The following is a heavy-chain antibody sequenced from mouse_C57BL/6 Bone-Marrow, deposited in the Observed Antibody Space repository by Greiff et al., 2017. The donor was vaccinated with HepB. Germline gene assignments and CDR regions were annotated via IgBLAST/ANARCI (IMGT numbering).Heavy chain of an antibody. CDR1: GFSLTSYG. V-gene: IGHV2-2*01. D-gene: IGHD1-1*01. Sequence: QVQLKESGPGLVQPSQSLSITCTVSGFSLTSYGVHWVRQSPGKGLEWLGVIWSGGSTDYNAAFISRLSISKDNSKSQVFFKMNSLQADDTAIYYCARLLRYHYAMDYWGQGTSVTVSS. J-gene: IGHJ4*01. CDR3: ARLLRYHYAMDY. CDR2: IWSGGST.